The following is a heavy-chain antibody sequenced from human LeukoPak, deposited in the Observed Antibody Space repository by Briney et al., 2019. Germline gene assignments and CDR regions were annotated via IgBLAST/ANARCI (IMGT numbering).Heavy chain of an antibody. CDR1: AYTFTYYY. CDR3: ATTSGYFYY. V-gene: IGHV1-2*06. CDR2: INPSSGDT. Sequence: VSVKVSCKASAYTFTYYYVHWVRQAPGQGLEWMGRINPSSGDTNYAQNFQGRVTMTRDTSISTAYMELSRLRSDDTAVYYCATTSGYFYYWGQGTLVTVSS. J-gene: IGHJ4*02. D-gene: IGHD1-26*01.